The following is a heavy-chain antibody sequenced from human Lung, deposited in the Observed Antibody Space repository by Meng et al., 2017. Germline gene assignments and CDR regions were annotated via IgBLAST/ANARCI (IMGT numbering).Heavy chain of an antibody. CDR2: LSGGGLTT. V-gene: IGHV3-23*04. J-gene: IGHJ4*02. Sequence: EGQLVGAVGGLGRAGGSLRLSWPASGFSFSSDATSWVRHAPGKGLEWVSALSGGGLTTYDADSVEGRFAISRHNSKNTLYLQINSLRAEDTALYYCAKYSYGLGDYLDYWGQGALVTVSS. D-gene: IGHD3-10*01. CDR3: AKYSYGLGDYLDY. CDR1: GFSFSSDA.